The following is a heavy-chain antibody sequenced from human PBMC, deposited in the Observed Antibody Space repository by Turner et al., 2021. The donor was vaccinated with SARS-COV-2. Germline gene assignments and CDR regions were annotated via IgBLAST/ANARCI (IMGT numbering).Heavy chain of an antibody. Sequence: VQLVESGGGVVQPGRSLRLSCAASGCTFSRYAMHWVRQAPGKGLGWVSVIYSGGSTFYADSVKGRFTISRHKSKNTLYLQMNSLRAEDTAVYYCARDLGPYGMDVWGQGTTVTVSS. CDR1: GCTFSRYA. J-gene: IGHJ6*02. CDR3: ARDLGPYGMDV. V-gene: IGHV3-53*04. CDR2: IYSGGST.